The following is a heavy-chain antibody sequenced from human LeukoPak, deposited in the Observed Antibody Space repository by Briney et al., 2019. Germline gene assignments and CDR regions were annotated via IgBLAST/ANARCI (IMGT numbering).Heavy chain of an antibody. CDR1: GFTFSNYW. D-gene: IGHD6-19*01. CDR3: AELAGSA. V-gene: IGHV3-7*01. J-gene: IGHJ5*02. CDR2: INQDGSEK. Sequence: PGGTLRLSCAVSGFTFSNYWMTWVRQAPGKGLEWLANINQDGSEKYYVDSLKGRFTVSRNNAQNSLYLQMNSLRAEDTAVYYCAELAGSAWGQGTLVTVFS.